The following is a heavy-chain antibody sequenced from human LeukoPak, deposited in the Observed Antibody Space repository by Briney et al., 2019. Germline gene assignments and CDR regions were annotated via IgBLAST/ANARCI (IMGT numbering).Heavy chain of an antibody. Sequence: PSETLSLTCTVSGGSISSGSYYWSWIRQPPGKGLEWIGYIYYSGSTNYKPSLQSRVTISVDTSKNQFSLTLSSVTAADTAVYYCARRSLVGARTFYFDFWGQGTLVTVSS. CDR1: GGSISSGSYY. CDR2: IYYSGST. D-gene: IGHD1-26*01. V-gene: IGHV4-61*01. CDR3: ARRSLVGARTFYFDF. J-gene: IGHJ4*02.